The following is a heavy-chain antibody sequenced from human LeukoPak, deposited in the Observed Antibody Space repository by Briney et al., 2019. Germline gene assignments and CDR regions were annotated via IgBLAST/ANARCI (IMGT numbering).Heavy chain of an antibody. CDR3: ARGFGVVAATISYLYYYMDV. V-gene: IGHV1-18*01. CDR2: ISASSVNT. J-gene: IGHJ6*03. Sequence: ASVKLSCKASGYNFNAYAVSRVRQAPGQGLEWMGWISASSVNTKLAQRLQGRVTMTTDTSTSTAYMELRSLRSDDTAVYYCARGFGVVAATISYLYYYMDVWGKGTTVTVSS. CDR1: GYNFNAYA. D-gene: IGHD2-15*01.